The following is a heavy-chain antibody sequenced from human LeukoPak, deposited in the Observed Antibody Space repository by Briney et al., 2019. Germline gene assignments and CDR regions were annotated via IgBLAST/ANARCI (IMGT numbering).Heavy chain of an antibody. V-gene: IGHV3-30*18. D-gene: IGHD2-21*01. CDR2: ISYDGSNE. CDR3: AKEFNRGLPDY. Sequence: GGSLRLSCLTSGFTFSTNAMSWVRQAPGKGLEWVAVISYDGSNEYYADSVKGRFTISRDNSKNTLYLQMSSLRAEDTAVYYCAKEFNRGLPDYWGQGTLVTVPS. J-gene: IGHJ4*02. CDR1: GFTFSTNA.